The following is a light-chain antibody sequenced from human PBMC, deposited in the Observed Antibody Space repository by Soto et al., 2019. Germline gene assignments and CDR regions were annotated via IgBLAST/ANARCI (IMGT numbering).Light chain of an antibody. CDR3: QQYDSTPPT. J-gene: IGKJ1*01. CDR2: GAS. Sequence: EIVLTQSPGTLSLSPGERATLSCRASQSVNSNYLAWYQRKPGQAPRLLIYGASNRATDIPYRFSASGSGTEFTLTITRLEAEDFAVYYCQQYDSTPPTFGQGTKVDVK. CDR1: QSVNSNY. V-gene: IGKV3-20*01.